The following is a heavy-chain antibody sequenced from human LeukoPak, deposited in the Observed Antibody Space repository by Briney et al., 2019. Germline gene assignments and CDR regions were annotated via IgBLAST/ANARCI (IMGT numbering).Heavy chain of an antibody. CDR3: ARDRSYNWFDP. CDR1: GFTFSSYW. D-gene: IGHD2-15*01. Sequence: PGGSLRLSCAASGFTFSSYWMHWVRQAPGKGLVWVSRINSDGSSTSYADSVKGRFTISRDNGKNTLYLQMNSLRVEDTAMYYCARDRSYNWFDPWGQGTLVTVSS. CDR2: INSDGSST. V-gene: IGHV3-74*01. J-gene: IGHJ5*02.